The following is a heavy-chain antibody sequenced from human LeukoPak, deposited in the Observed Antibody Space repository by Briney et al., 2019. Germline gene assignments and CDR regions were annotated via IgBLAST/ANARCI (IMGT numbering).Heavy chain of an antibody. Sequence: SETLSLTCTVSGYSISSGYYWGWIRQPPGKGLEWIGSIYHSGSTYYNPSLKSRVTISVDTSKNQFSLKLSSVTAADTAVYYRASGPGYSSSWVDAFDIWGQGTMVTVSS. CDR1: GYSISSGYY. D-gene: IGHD6-13*01. CDR2: IYHSGST. V-gene: IGHV4-38-2*02. J-gene: IGHJ3*02. CDR3: ASGPGYSSSWVDAFDI.